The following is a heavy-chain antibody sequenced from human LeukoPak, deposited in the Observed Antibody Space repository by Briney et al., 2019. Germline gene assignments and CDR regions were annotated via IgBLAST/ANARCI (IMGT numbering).Heavy chain of an antibody. V-gene: IGHV4-4*07. J-gene: IGHJ4*02. CDR3: ARDREGIAARRYHFDY. Sequence: PSETLSLTCTVSGGSISSYYWSWIRQPAGKGLEWIGRIYTSGSTNYNPSLKSRVTMSVDTAKNQFSLKLSSVTAADTAVYYCARDREGIAARRYHFDYWGQGTLVTVSS. CDR2: IYTSGST. CDR1: GGSISSYY. D-gene: IGHD6-6*01.